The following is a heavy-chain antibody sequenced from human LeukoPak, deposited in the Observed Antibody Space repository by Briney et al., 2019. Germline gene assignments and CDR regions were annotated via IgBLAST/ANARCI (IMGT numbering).Heavy chain of an antibody. CDR3: ARGKILLWFGDQEGGDWFDP. CDR1: GFTFSTYW. D-gene: IGHD3-10*01. Sequence: GSLRLSCAASGFTFSTYWMHWIRQPPGKGLEWIGEINHSGSTNYNPSLKSRVTISVDTSKNQFSLKLSSVTAADTAVYYCARGKILLWFGDQEGGDWFDPWGQGTLVTVSS. V-gene: IGHV4-34*01. J-gene: IGHJ5*02. CDR2: INHSGST.